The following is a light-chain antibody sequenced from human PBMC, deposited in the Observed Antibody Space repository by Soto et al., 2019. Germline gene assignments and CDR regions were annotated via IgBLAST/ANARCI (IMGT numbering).Light chain of an antibody. CDR3: QQYKSYPLT. J-gene: IGKJ4*01. CDR1: QDISNW. Sequence: DIQMTQSPSSLSASVGDRVTITCRASQDISNWLAWYQQKPEKAPKSLIYAASNLQSGVPSRFSGSGSGTEFTLTISSLQPEDFTTYYCQQYKSYPLTFGGGTKVEIK. CDR2: AAS. V-gene: IGKV1D-16*01.